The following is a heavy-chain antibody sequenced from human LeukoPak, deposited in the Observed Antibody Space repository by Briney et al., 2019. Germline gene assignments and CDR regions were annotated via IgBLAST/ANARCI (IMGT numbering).Heavy chain of an antibody. CDR2: INHSGST. D-gene: IGHD5-18*01. J-gene: IGHJ5*02. Sequence: SETLSLTCAVYGGSFSGYYWSWIRQPPGKGLEWIGEINHSGSTNYNPSLKSRVTISVDTSKNQFSLKVSSVTAADTAVYYCARQGIQLWSEILNWFDPWGQGTLVTVSS. CDR3: ARQGIQLWSEILNWFDP. V-gene: IGHV4-34*01. CDR1: GGSFSGYY.